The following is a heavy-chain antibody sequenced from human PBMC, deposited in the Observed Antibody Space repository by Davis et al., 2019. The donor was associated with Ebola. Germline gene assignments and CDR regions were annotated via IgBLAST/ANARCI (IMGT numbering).Heavy chain of an antibody. CDR3: ARDSGIFGDYYFDS. V-gene: IGHV3-23*01. CDR2: IGVGGDIT. D-gene: IGHD3-10*02. CDR1: GFTFNNYA. J-gene: IGHJ4*02. Sequence: PGGSLRLSCAASGFTFNNYAMTWVRQAPGKGLEWVSGIGVGGDITYYADSVKGRFTVSRDNAKNSVYLQMNSLRAEDTAVYYCARDSGIFGDYYFDSWGQGTLVTVSS.